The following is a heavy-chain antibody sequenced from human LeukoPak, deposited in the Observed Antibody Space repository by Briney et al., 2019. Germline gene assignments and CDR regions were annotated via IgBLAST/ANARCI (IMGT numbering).Heavy chain of an antibody. V-gene: IGHV1-69*05. D-gene: IGHD3-16*02. Sequence: SVKVSCKSSGGTFSSYAISWVRQAPGQGLEWMGRIIPIFGTANYAQKFQGRVTITTDESTSTAYMELSSLRSEDTAVYYCARAGGYDYVWGSYRYDYWGQGTLVTVSS. J-gene: IGHJ4*02. CDR1: GGTFSSYA. CDR3: ARAGGYDYVWGSYRYDY. CDR2: IIPIFGTA.